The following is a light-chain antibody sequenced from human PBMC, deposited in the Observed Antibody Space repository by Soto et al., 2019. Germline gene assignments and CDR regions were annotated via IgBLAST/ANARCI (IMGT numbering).Light chain of an antibody. V-gene: IGKV1-5*01. CDR2: DAS. CDR1: QSMNDW. CDR3: LRYNAFSQT. J-gene: IGKJ1*01. Sequence: DIQMTQSPSTLSASIGDRVTITCRASQSMNDWLAWYQQKPGKAPKVLIYDASSLQSGVPSRFSGRRSGTEFPLTIDSLQPDDVATYYCLRYNAFSQTFGQGTKVEI.